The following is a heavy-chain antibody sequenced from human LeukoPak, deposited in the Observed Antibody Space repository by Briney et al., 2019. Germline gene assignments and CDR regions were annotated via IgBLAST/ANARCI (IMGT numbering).Heavy chain of an antibody. V-gene: IGHV3-30*03. J-gene: IGHJ4*02. D-gene: IGHD3-22*01. CDR3: ARDPYYYDSSGIDY. CDR2: ISYDGSNK. CDR1: GFTFSSYG. Sequence: GGSLRLSCGASGFTFSSYGMHWVRQAPGRGRVWVAVISYDGSNKYYADSVKGRFTISRDNSKNTLYLQMNSLRAEDTAVYYCARDPYYYDSSGIDYWGQGTLVTVSS.